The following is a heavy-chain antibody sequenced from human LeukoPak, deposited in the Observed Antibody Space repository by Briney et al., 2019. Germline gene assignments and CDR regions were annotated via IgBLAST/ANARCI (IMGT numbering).Heavy chain of an antibody. CDR2: IRNKANSYTT. J-gene: IGHJ4*02. D-gene: IGHD1-26*01. CDR1: GFTFSDHF. Sequence: GGSLRLSCAASGFTFSDHFMDWVRQAPGKGLEWGGRIRNKANSYTTEYAASVKGRFSISRDDSKSSVYLQMNGLKTEDTAVYYCSRDLVGARGIGYWGQGTLVTVSS. CDR3: SRDLVGARGIGY. V-gene: IGHV3-72*01.